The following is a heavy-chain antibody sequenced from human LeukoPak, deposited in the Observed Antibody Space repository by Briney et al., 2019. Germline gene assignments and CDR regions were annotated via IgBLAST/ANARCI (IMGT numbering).Heavy chain of an antibody. CDR2: ISYDGSNK. D-gene: IGHD5-18*01. V-gene: IGHV3-30*04. CDR3: ARDPGGRDTAMEMDH. CDR1: GFMLSSFP. J-gene: IGHJ4*02. Sequence: GGSLRLSCAASGFMLSSFPMHWVRQAPGKGLEWVAVISYDGSNKYYAESVKGRFTISRDNFKNTLFLQMNSLGAEDTAVYYCARDPGGRDTAMEMDHWGQGTLVTVSS.